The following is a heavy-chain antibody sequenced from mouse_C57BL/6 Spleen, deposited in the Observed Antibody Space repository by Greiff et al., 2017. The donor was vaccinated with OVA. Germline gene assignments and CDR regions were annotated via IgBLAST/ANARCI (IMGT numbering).Heavy chain of an antibody. J-gene: IGHJ2*01. CDR1: GYTFTSYW. CDR3: ARPYYYGSSYYFDY. Sequence: QVQLQQPGAELVMPGASVKLSCKASGYTFTSYWMHWVKQRPGQGLEWIGEIDPSDSYTNYNQKFKGKSTLTVDKSSSTAYMQLSSLTSEDSAVYYSARPYYYGSSYYFDYWGQGTTLTVSS. D-gene: IGHD1-1*01. CDR2: IDPSDSYT. V-gene: IGHV1-69*01.